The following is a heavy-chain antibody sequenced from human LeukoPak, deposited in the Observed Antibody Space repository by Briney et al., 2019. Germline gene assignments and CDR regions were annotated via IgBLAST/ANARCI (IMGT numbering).Heavy chain of an antibody. J-gene: IGHJ4*02. CDR1: GFTFSNFW. V-gene: IGHV3-74*01. Sequence: PGGSLRLSCLASGFTFSNFWMYWVRHAPGKGLVWVSRIDNDGTIINYADSVKGRFTISRDNAKNMVYLQMDSLRADDTAVYYCTRGMGDYWGQGSLVTVSS. CDR2: IDNDGTII. D-gene: IGHD3-10*01. CDR3: TRGMGDY.